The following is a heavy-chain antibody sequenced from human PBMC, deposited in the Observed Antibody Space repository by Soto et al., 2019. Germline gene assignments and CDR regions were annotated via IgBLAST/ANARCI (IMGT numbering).Heavy chain of an antibody. Sequence: QVQLQESGPGLLKPSGTLSLTCAVSGGSISTNWWSWVRRPPGKGLEWIGEIYHSGATNYNPSLKNRVTMSVDKSQNHLSLNLNSVTAADTAVYYCARHIAVSGTRGFDFWGHGTLVTVSS. D-gene: IGHD6-19*01. J-gene: IGHJ4*01. V-gene: IGHV4-4*02. CDR1: GGSISTNW. CDR3: ARHIAVSGTRGFDF. CDR2: IYHSGAT.